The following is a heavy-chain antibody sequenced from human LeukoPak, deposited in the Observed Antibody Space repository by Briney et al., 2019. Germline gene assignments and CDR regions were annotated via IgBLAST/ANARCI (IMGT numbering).Heavy chain of an antibody. Sequence: GESLKISCKGSGYRFTSYWIGWVRQMPGKGLEWMGIIYPGDSDTRYSPSFQGQVTISADKSISTAYLQWSSLKASDTAMYYCARPTSYYYDSSGYYAYWGQGTLVTVSS. V-gene: IGHV5-51*01. CDR3: ARPTSYYYDSSGYYAY. J-gene: IGHJ4*02. CDR2: IYPGDSDT. CDR1: GYRFTSYW. D-gene: IGHD3-22*01.